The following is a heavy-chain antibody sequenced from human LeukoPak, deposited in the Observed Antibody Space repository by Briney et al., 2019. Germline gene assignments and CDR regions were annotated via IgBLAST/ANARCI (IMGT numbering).Heavy chain of an antibody. CDR1: GYTFTSYW. CDR2: IYPGDSDT. Sequence: HGESLKISCKGSGYTFTSYWIGWVRQMPGKGLEWMGIIYPGDSDTRYSPSFQGQVTISADKSISTAYLQWSSLKASDTAMYYCAREGDYYGSGSYYKDPYYFDYWGQGTLVTVSS. D-gene: IGHD3-10*01. V-gene: IGHV5-51*01. CDR3: AREGDYYGSGSYYKDPYYFDY. J-gene: IGHJ4*02.